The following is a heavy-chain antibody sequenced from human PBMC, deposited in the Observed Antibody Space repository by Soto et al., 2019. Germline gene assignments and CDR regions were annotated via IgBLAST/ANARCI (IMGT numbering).Heavy chain of an antibody. CDR1: GFSLSTSGVG. V-gene: IGHV2-5*02. Sequence: SGPTLVKPTQTLTLTCTFSGFSLSTSGVGVGWIRQPPGKALEWLALIYWDDDKRYSPSLKSRLTITKDTSKNQVVLTMTNMDPVDTATYYCAHSLPTSPGLYGDYVKRVGGFDYWGQGTLVTVSS. J-gene: IGHJ4*02. CDR2: IYWDDDK. D-gene: IGHD4-17*01. CDR3: AHSLPTSPGLYGDYVKRVGGFDY.